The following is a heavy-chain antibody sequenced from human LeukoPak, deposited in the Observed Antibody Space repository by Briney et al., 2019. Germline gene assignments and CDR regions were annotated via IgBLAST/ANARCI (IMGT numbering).Heavy chain of an antibody. CDR3: ARDRRSYNAFDI. J-gene: IGHJ3*02. CDR1: GGSISSYY. V-gene: IGHV4-4*07. CDR2: IYTSGST. Sequence: SETLSLTCTVSGGSISSYYWSWTRQPAGKGLEWIGRIYTSGSTNYNPSLKSRVTMSVDTSKNQFSLKLSSVTAADTAVYYCARDRRSYNAFDIWGQGTMVTVSS. D-gene: IGHD1-26*01.